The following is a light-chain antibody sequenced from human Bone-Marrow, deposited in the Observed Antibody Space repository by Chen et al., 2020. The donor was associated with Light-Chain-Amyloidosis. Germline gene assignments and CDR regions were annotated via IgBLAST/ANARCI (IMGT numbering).Light chain of an antibody. V-gene: IGLV2-14*01. CDR3: SSYISTNRPV. CDR1: SSDVGGYNH. J-gene: IGLJ2*01. CDR2: DVN. Sequence: SALTQPASVSGSPGQSITISCTGTSSDVGGYNHVSWYQQHPGKAPKLLIFDVNNRPSGIPYRFAVSRAGNTASRTIYGLQAEVEAAYYCSSYISTNRPVFGGGTKLAVL.